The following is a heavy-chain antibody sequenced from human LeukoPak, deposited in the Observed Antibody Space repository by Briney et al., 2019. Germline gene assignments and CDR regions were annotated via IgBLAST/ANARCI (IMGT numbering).Heavy chain of an antibody. Sequence: ASVKVSCKASGYTFTSYGISWVRQAPGQGLEWMGWISAYNGNTNYAQKLQGRVIMTTDTSTSTAYMELRSLRSDDTAVYYCARSLLYPRETGVDYWGQGTLVTVSS. J-gene: IGHJ4*02. CDR1: GYTFTSYG. V-gene: IGHV1-18*01. CDR2: ISAYNGNT. D-gene: IGHD2-2*02. CDR3: ARSLLYPRETGVDY.